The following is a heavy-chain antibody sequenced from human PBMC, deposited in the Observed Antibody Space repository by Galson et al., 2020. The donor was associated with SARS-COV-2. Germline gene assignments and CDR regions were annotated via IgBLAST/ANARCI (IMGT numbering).Heavy chain of an antibody. J-gene: IGHJ4*02. CDR2: IYWEDEK. V-gene: IGHV2-5*02. CDR3: ARYRLTYFDY. Sequence: KMSGPTLVKPTQTLTLTCTLSGVSRSTTTMDVGWIRQATGGDREWQALIYWEDEKRYSPSLKSRLTITKDNSKSQVVLTMTSMDPVDTATYYCARYRLTYFDYWGQGTLVSVSS. D-gene: IGHD5-18*01. CDR1: GVSRSTTTMD.